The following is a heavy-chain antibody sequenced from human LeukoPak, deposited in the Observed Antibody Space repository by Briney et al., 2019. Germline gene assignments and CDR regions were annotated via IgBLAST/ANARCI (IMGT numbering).Heavy chain of an antibody. J-gene: IGHJ6*03. V-gene: IGHV1-2*02. CDR3: ARDHHGGLLWFGEVSANYSYYMDV. D-gene: IGHD3-10*01. CDR1: GYTFTGYY. Sequence: GASVKVSCKASGYTFTGYYMHWVRQAPGQGLEWMGWINPNSGGTNYAQKFQGRVTMTRDTSISTAYMELSRLRSDDTAVYYCARDHHGGLLWFGEVSANYSYYMDVWGKGTTVTISS. CDR2: INPNSGGT.